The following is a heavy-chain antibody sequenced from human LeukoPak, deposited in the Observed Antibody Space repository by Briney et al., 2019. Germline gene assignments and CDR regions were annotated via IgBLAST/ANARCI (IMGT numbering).Heavy chain of an antibody. Sequence: ASVKVSCKASDYSLNGYYIHWVRLVPGQGLEWMGWINPDNGGTKYAQKFQGRVTVTRDTSITTAYMELSRLTSVDTAIYYCARASMSLFSRFSELLEYWGQGTLVTVSS. CDR2: INPDNGGT. CDR1: DYSLNGYY. J-gene: IGHJ4*02. V-gene: IGHV1-2*02. CDR3: ARASMSLFSRFSELLEY. D-gene: IGHD1-14*01.